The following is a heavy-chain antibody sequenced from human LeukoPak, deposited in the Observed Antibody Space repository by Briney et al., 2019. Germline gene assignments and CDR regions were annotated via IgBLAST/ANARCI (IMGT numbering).Heavy chain of an antibody. J-gene: IGHJ4*02. V-gene: IGHV3-23*01. CDR3: ASGIRERGFDY. Sequence: GGSLRLSCAASGFTFSSYAMTWVRQTPGKGLDWVADISESGSNSYHADSMKGRFTISRDNSKNTLYLQMNSLRADDTAFYFCASGIRERGFDYWGQGTLVTVSS. D-gene: IGHD1-1*01. CDR2: ISESGSNS. CDR1: GFTFSSYA.